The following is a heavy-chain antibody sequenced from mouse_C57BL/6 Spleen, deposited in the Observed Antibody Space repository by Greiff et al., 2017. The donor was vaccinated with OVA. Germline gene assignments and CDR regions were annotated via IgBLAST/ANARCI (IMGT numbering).Heavy chain of an antibody. CDR3: AREGSEGRSWFAY. Sequence: EVQLQESGGDLVKPGGSLKLSCAASGFTFSSYGMSWVRQTPDKRLEWVATISSGGSYTYYPDSVQGRFTISRDNAKNTLYLQMSSLKSEDTAMYYCAREGSEGRSWFAYWGQGTLVTVSA. V-gene: IGHV5-6*01. CDR1: GFTFSSYG. CDR2: ISSGGSYT. J-gene: IGHJ3*01.